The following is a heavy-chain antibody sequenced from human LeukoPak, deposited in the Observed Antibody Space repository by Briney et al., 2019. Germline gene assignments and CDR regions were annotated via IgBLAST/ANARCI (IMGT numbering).Heavy chain of an antibody. Sequence: SESLSLTCAVYGGSFSGYYWSWMRQTPRKGLGRIGEIEQSGSTNYNPSLKSRVTISVDTSKNQCFLELSSVTAADTAVYYCARGLGWSGYSDDNMDVWGKGITVTVSS. J-gene: IGHJ6*03. V-gene: IGHV4-34*01. CDR2: IEQSGST. D-gene: IGHD3-3*01. CDR1: GGSFSGYY. CDR3: ARGLGWSGYSDDNMDV.